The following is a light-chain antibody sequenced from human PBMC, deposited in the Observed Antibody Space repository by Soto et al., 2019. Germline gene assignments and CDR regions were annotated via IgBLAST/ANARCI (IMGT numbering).Light chain of an antibody. V-gene: IGKV3-20*01. CDR2: GAS. J-gene: IGKJ4*01. CDR1: QSVSSSY. CDR3: QQYCSSPLT. Sequence: EIVLTQSPGTLSLSPGERATLSCRASQSVSSSYLAWCQQKPGQAPRLLIYGASNRATGIPDRFSGSGSGTDFTLTISRLEPEDFAVYYFQQYCSSPLTFGGGTKVEIK.